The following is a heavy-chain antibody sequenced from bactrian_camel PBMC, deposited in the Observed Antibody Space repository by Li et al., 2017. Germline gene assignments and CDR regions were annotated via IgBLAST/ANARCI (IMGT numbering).Heavy chain of an antibody. J-gene: IGHJ4*01. V-gene: IGHV3S55*01. Sequence: LVESGGGSVQAGGSLRLSCAASGLAFSNYCMAWFRQAPGKARERVARIFSTGTTYYVDSVKGRLTISKDRIKDTLYLQMSSLKPEDTAMYYCAARTSRAGNWYDLRETTYDIWGQGTQVTVS. CDR1: GLAFSNYC. CDR2: IFSTGTT. D-gene: IGHD6*01. CDR3: AARTSRAGNWYDLRETTYDI.